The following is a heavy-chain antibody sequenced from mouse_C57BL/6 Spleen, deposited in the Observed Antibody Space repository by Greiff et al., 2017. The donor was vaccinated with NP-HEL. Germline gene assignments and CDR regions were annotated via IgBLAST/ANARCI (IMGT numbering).Heavy chain of an antibody. CDR1: GYSFTGYY. CDR3: ARSWVVLRSHYLDY. J-gene: IGHJ2*01. CDR2: INPSTGGT. D-gene: IGHD1-1*01. V-gene: IGHV1-42*01. Sequence: VQLKESGPELVKPGASVKISCKASGYSFTGYYMNWVKQSPEKSLEWIGEINPSTGGTTYNQKFKAKATLTVDKSSSTAYMQLKSLTSEDSAVYYGARSWVVLRSHYLDYGGQGTTLTVSS.